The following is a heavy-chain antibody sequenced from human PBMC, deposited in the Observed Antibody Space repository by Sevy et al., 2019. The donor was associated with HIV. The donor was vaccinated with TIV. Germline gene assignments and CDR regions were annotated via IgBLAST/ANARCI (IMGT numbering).Heavy chain of an antibody. V-gene: IGHV3-15*01. CDR2: IKSKSEGGGT. CDR3: ATDPSLSFAMRIVAEGGMDV. Sequence: GGSLRLSCVASGFTFSDPWMSWVRQPPGKGLEWVGRIKSKSEGGGTAYAAPVKGRFTISRDDSKNTLYLQMNSLKTDGTAVYYCATDPSLSFAMRIVAEGGMDVWGQGTTVTVSS. D-gene: IGHD5-12*01. J-gene: IGHJ6*02. CDR1: GFTFSDPW.